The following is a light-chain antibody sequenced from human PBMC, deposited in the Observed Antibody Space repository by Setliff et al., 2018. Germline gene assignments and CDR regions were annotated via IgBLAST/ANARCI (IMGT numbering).Light chain of an antibody. J-gene: IGLJ1*01. CDR1: SSDVGGYDY. Sequence: QSALTQPAAVSGSPGQSIAISCTGTSSDVGGYDYVSWYQHHPGKAPKLMVYEVTKRPSGVPDRFSGSKSGNTASLTVSGLQAEDEADYYCSSHAVSNPFYVFGTGTKGTVL. V-gene: IGLV2-8*01. CDR2: EVT. CDR3: SSHAVSNPFYV.